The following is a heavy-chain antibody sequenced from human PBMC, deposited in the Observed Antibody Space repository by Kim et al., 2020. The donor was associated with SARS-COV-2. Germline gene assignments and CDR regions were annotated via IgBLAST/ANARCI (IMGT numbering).Heavy chain of an antibody. CDR2: ITSKSDGGTM. CDR1: GLRFGDYA. Sequence: GGSLRLSCAVSGLRFGDYAVAWVRQAPGKGLEWVGSITSKSDGGTMEDAATVGCRFTISRDDVNNIVYLQLNRLTIEDTAVYFCAPWVGQSILRYWGHVTLVAVAS. V-gene: IGHV3-49*04. J-gene: IGHJ4*01. CDR3: APWVGQSILRY. D-gene: IGHD3-16*01.